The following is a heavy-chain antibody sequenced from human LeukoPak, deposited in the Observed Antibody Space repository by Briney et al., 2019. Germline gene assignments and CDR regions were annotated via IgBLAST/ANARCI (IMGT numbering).Heavy chain of an antibody. CDR3: ARRRQLGPFDY. V-gene: IGHV4-39*07. CDR1: GGPISSSSYY. CDR2: IYYSGST. Sequence: PSETLSLTCTVSGGPISSSSYYWGWIRQPPGKGLEWIGSIYYSGSTYYNPSLKSRVTISVDTSKNQFSLKLSSVTAADTAVYYCARRRQLGPFDYWGQGTLVTVSS. J-gene: IGHJ4*02. D-gene: IGHD3-10*01.